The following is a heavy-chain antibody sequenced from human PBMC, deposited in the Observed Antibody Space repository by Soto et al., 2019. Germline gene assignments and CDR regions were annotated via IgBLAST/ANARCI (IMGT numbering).Heavy chain of an antibody. CDR3: ARASGYSSSSPWFDP. CDR1: GFTFSSYW. J-gene: IGHJ5*02. Sequence: GGSLRLSCAASGFTFSSYWMHWVRQAPGKGLVWVSRINSDGSSTSYADSVKGRFTISRDNAKNTLYLQMNSLRAEDTAVYYCARASGYSSSSPWFDPWGQGTLVTVSS. V-gene: IGHV3-74*01. CDR2: INSDGSST. D-gene: IGHD6-6*01.